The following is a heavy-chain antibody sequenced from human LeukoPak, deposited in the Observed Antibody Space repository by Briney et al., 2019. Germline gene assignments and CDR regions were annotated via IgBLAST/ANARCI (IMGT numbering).Heavy chain of an antibody. J-gene: IGHJ4*02. CDR1: GFTFSSYA. Sequence: GGSLRLSCAASGFTFSSYAMSWVRQAPGKGLEWVSAISGSGGSTYYADSVEGRFTISRDNSKNTLYLQMNSLRAEDTAVYYCAKDSLLVEMATSFDYWGQGTLVTVSS. CDR3: AKDSLLVEMATSFDY. D-gene: IGHD5-24*01. CDR2: ISGSGGST. V-gene: IGHV3-23*01.